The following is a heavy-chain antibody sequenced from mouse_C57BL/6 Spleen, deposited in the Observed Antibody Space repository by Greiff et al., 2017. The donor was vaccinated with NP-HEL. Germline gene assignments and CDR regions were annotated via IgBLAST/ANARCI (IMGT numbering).Heavy chain of an antibody. V-gene: IGHV1-15*01. D-gene: IGHD2-5*01. CDR1: GYTFTDYE. CDR3: TRERLAYYSNYYAMDY. J-gene: IGHJ4*01. CDR2: IDPETGGT. Sequence: VQLQQSGAELVRPGASVTLSCKASGYTFTDYEMHWVKQTPVHGLEWIGAIDPETGGTAYNQKFKGKAILTADKSSSTAYMELRSLTSEDSAVYYCTRERLAYYSNYYAMDYWGQGTSVTVSS.